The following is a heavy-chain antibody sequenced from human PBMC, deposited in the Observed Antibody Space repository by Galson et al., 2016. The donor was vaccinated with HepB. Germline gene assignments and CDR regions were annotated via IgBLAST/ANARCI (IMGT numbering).Heavy chain of an antibody. V-gene: IGHV3-30*18. CDR1: GFTFSDYG. J-gene: IGHJ3*02. CDR3: QKDQFGGSSYGGKDAFDI. Sequence: SLRLSCAASGFTFSDYGMHWVRQAPGKGLEWVAVISYDGGNKYYADSVKGRFTISRDNSKNTLYLQMNSLRAEDTAVYYCQKDQFGGSSYGGKDAFDIWGQGTMVTVSS. D-gene: IGHD1-26*01. CDR2: ISYDGGNK.